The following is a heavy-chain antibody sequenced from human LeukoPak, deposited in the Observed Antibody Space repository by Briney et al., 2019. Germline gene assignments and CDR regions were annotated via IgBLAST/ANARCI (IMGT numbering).Heavy chain of an antibody. D-gene: IGHD2-2*02. Sequence: SGTLSLTCAVYGGSFSGYYWSWIRQPPGKGLEWIGEINHSGSTNYNPSLKSRVTISVDTSKNQFSLKLSSVTAADTAVYYCARADIVVVPAAIRPYYYYGMDVWGQGTTVTVSS. CDR3: ARADIVVVPAAIRPYYYYGMDV. J-gene: IGHJ6*02. CDR1: GGSFSGYY. V-gene: IGHV4-34*01. CDR2: INHSGST.